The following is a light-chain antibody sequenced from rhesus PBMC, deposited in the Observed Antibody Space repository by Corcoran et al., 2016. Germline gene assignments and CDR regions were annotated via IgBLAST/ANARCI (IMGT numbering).Light chain of an antibody. CDR3: PPYSGSPSC. CDR2: KAS. J-gene: IGKJ2*01. Sequence: DIQMTESPSSLSASVGDTVTTTCRASQSISSWLAWYQQKAGKAPKLLFFKASTLQSGVPSRFSGSGSGTDFTLTIRCLHSKYFATYYCPPYSGSPSCFGQGTKVEIK. V-gene: IGKV1-22*01. CDR1: QSISSW.